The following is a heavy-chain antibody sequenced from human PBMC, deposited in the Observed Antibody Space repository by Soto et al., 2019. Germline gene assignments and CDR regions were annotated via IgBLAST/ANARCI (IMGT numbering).Heavy chain of an antibody. Sequence: PSETLSLTCAVYGGSFSGYYWSWIRQPPGKGLEWIGEINHSGSTNYNPSLKSRVTISVDTSKNQFSLKLSSVTAADTAVYYCARGHAYYDYVWGRYRPYKPNFDYWGQGTPVTVYS. J-gene: IGHJ4*02. CDR2: INHSGST. D-gene: IGHD3-16*02. CDR3: ARGHAYYDYVWGRYRPYKPNFDY. CDR1: GGSFSGYY. V-gene: IGHV4-34*01.